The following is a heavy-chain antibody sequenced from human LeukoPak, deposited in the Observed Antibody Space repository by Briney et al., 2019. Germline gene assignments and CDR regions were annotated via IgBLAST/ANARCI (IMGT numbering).Heavy chain of an antibody. V-gene: IGHV1-69*01. J-gene: IGHJ3*02. CDR3: ARGTYSSGWSYDAFDI. CDR2: IIPIFGTT. D-gene: IGHD6-19*01. Sequence: GASVNVSCKASGGTFNIYAISWVRHAPGQGLEWMGGIIPIFGTTNYAQKFQGRVTFTADESTSTAYMELSSLRSEDTAVYYCARGTYSSGWSYDAFDIWGQGTMVTVSS. CDR1: GGTFNIYA.